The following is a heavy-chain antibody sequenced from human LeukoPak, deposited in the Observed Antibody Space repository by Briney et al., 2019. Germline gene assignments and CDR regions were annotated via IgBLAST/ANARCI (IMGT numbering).Heavy chain of an antibody. V-gene: IGHV3-48*03. J-gene: IGHJ4*02. Sequence: GGSLRLSCAASGFTFSSYEMNWVRQAPGKGLEWVSYISSSGSTIYYADSVKGRFTISRDNAKNSLYLQMNSLRAEDTAVYYCTRTTTPGYSSSSSKYYWGQGTLVTVSS. D-gene: IGHD6-6*01. CDR3: TRTTTPGYSSSSSKYY. CDR2: ISSSGSTI. CDR1: GFTFSSYE.